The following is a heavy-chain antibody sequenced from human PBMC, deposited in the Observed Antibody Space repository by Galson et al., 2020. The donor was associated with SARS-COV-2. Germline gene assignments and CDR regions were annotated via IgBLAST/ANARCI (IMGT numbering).Heavy chain of an antibody. J-gene: IGHJ4*02. CDR1: GYSFTTYW. Sequence: GESLKISCEFSGYSFTTYWIGWVRQMPGKGLEWMGNIYPGDSDTRYSPSFQGQVTISADKSITTAYLQWSSLKASDTAMYYCAIYGDYDESHFYFDYWGQGTLVSVSS. D-gene: IGHD4-17*01. CDR2: IYPGDSDT. V-gene: IGHV5-51*01. CDR3: AIYGDYDESHFYFDY.